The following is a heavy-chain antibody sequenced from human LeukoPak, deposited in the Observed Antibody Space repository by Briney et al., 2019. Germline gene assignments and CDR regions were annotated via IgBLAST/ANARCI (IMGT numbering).Heavy chain of an antibody. CDR1: GFMFSNYW. CDR2: IKGDGSKK. J-gene: IGHJ3*02. CDR3: VRDGDVLDI. Sequence: HPGGSLRLSCAASGFMFSNYWMSWVRQAPGKGLEWVADIKGDGSKKYYVDSVKGRSTISRDNAKNSLFLQMDRLRVDDTALYYCVRDGDVLDIWGQGTMVTVSS. V-gene: IGHV3-7*01.